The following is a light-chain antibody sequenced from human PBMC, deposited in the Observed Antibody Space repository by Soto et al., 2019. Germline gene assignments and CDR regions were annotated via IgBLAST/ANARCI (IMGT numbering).Light chain of an antibody. CDR2: GAS. V-gene: IGKV3-20*01. Sequence: EIVLTQSPGSLSLSPGERATLSCRASQSVSSTFFAWYQQRPGQAPRLLMYGASSRATGIPERFSGSWSGTDFALTISRLEPEDFAVYYCQHFDSSVNVGQGTKVEIK. J-gene: IGKJ1*01. CDR1: QSVSSTF. CDR3: QHFDSSVN.